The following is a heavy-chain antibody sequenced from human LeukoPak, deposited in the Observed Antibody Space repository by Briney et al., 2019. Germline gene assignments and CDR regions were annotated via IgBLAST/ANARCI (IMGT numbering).Heavy chain of an antibody. Sequence: SETLSLTCTVSGGSISSSSYNWGWIRQPPGKGLEWIGSVYYSGSTYYNPSLKSRVTMSVDTSKNQFSLKLSSVTAADTAVYYRASHVRKRGIAVAGTPGWFDPWGQGPLVTVSS. V-gene: IGHV4-39*01. CDR1: GGSISSSSYN. D-gene: IGHD6-19*01. CDR3: ASHVRKRGIAVAGTPGWFDP. CDR2: VYYSGST. J-gene: IGHJ5*02.